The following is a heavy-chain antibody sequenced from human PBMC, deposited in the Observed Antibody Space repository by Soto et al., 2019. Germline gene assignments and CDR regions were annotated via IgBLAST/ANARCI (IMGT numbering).Heavy chain of an antibody. D-gene: IGHD1-20*01. J-gene: IGHJ4*02. V-gene: IGHV1-69*13. CDR1: GGTFSSYA. Sequence: EASVKVSCKASGGTFSSYAISWVRQAPGQGLEWMGGIIPIFGTANYAQKFQGRVTITADESTSTAYMELSSLRSEDTAVYYCARGPSITGFDYWSQGTLVTVSS. CDR3: ARGPSITGFDY. CDR2: IIPIFGTA.